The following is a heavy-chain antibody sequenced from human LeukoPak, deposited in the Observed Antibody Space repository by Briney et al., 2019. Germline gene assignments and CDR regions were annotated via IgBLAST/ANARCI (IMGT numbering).Heavy chain of an antibody. D-gene: IGHD3-10*01. V-gene: IGHV3-20*04. J-gene: IGHJ4*02. CDR3: ARDWSRFGELLYY. Sequence: SGGSLRLSCAASGFTFDDYGMTWVRQAPGKGLQWVSGINWNGGRTGYADSVKGRFTISRDNSKNTLYLQMNRLRAEDTAVYYCARDWSRFGELLYYWGQGTLVTVSS. CDR2: INWNGGRT. CDR1: GFTFDDYG.